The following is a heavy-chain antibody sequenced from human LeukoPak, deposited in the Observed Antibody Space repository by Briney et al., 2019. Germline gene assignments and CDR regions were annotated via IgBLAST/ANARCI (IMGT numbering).Heavy chain of an antibody. CDR2: ISYDGSNK. V-gene: IGHV3-30*18. J-gene: IGHJ5*02. CDR3: AKDGIAAAPHNWFDP. Sequence: PGGSLRLSCAASGFTFSSYGMHWVRQTPGKGLEWVAVISYDGSNKYYADSVKGRFTISRDNSKNTLYLQMNSLRAEDTAVYYCAKDGIAAAPHNWFDPWGQGTLVTVSS. CDR1: GFTFSSYG. D-gene: IGHD6-13*01.